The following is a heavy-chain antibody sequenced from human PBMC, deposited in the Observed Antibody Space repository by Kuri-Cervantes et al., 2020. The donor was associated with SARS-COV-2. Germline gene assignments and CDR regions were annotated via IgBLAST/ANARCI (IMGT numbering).Heavy chain of an antibody. V-gene: IGHV4-38-2*01. CDR2: IYHSGST. CDR1: GYSISSGYY. CDR3: ALGSGSTSYYFSYYMDI. D-gene: IGHD3-10*01. Sequence: SQTLSLTCPVSGYSISSGYYWGWIRQPPGKGLEWIGSIYHSGSTYYNPSLKSRVSMSVDTSKNQFSLKLSPVSAADTAVYYCALGSGSTSYYFSYYMDIWGRGSTVTVSS. J-gene: IGHJ6*03.